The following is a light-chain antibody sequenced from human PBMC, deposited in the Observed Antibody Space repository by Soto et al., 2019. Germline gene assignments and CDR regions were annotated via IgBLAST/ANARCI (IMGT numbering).Light chain of an antibody. CDR3: CSYAGINTFSV. V-gene: IGLV2-23*01. CDR2: EGS. Sequence: QSVLTQHASVSGSPRHTITISCTGSSSDFVNYILVSWYQHHPGKASKLMIHEGSKQPSGFSNRFSGSKSDTTAALTMSGLQAEDEADYCCCSYAGINTFSVVATGTKVTVL. J-gene: IGLJ1*01. CDR1: SSDFVNYIL.